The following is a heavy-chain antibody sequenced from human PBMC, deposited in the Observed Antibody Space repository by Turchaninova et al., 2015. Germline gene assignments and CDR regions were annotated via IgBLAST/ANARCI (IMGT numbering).Heavy chain of an antibody. Sequence: VQLQESGPGLVQPSETLSLACAVPGYSISSGYYWGWIRQPPGKGLEWSGTVSPSGTTFYNPSLKSRVTVSVDTSKNQFSLKLSSVTAADTAVYYCARTPWGSWGQGTLVTVSS. CDR1: GYSISSGYY. J-gene: IGHJ5*02. D-gene: IGHD3-16*01. CDR2: VSPSGTT. V-gene: IGHV4-38-2*01. CDR3: ARTPWGS.